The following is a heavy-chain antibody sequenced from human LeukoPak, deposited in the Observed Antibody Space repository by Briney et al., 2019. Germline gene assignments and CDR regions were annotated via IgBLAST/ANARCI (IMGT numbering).Heavy chain of an antibody. CDR2: ISGSGGST. Sequence: GGSLRLSCAASGFTFSSYAMSWVRQAPGEGLGWVSAISGSGGSTSYADSVKGRFTISRDNSKNTLYLQMNSLRAEDTAVYYCAQVWGSGSYSLSFYYYYYGMDVWGQGTTVTVSS. CDR3: AQVWGSGSYSLSFYYYYYGMDV. J-gene: IGHJ6*02. V-gene: IGHV3-23*01. D-gene: IGHD3-10*01. CDR1: GFTFSSYA.